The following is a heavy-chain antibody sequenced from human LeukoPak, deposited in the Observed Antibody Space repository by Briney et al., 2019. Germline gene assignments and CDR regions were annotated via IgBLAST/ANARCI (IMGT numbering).Heavy chain of an antibody. CDR2: IYSGGNT. CDR1: GFTVSRNY. J-gene: IGHJ3*02. D-gene: IGHD3-22*01. V-gene: IGHV3-66*01. Sequence: GGSLRLSCAASGFTVSRNYMSWVRQAPGKGLECVSVIYSGGNTYYTDSVKGRFTISRDNSKNSLYLQMNSLRAEDTAVYYCARSNYYDSRGHDAFDIWGQGTMVTVSS. CDR3: ARSNYYDSRGHDAFDI.